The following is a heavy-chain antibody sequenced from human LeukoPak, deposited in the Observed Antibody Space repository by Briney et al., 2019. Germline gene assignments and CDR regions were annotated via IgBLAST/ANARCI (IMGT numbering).Heavy chain of an antibody. CDR2: IKKRSDGGTT. D-gene: IGHD3-9*01. Sequence: PGGSLRLSCAASGFTFNNAWMNWVRQAPGKGLEWVGRIKKRSDGGTTDYAAPVKDRFIISRNDSQDTLYLQMNTLKTEDTAVSYCTRDWYHAFDFWGQGTVVTVSS. CDR1: GFTFNNAW. J-gene: IGHJ3*01. CDR3: TRDWYHAFDF. V-gene: IGHV3-15*07.